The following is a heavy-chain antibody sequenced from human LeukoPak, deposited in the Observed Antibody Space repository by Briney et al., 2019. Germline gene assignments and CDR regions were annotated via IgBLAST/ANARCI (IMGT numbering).Heavy chain of an antibody. CDR2: INHSGST. Sequence: PSETLSLTCAVYGGSFSGYYWSWIRQPPGKGLEWIGEINHSGSTNDNPSLKSRVTISVDTSKNQFSLKLRSVTAADTAVYYCASQYYDILTGYYPFDYWGQGTLVTVSS. V-gene: IGHV4-34*01. CDR3: ASQYYDILTGYYPFDY. CDR1: GGSFSGYY. D-gene: IGHD3-9*01. J-gene: IGHJ4*02.